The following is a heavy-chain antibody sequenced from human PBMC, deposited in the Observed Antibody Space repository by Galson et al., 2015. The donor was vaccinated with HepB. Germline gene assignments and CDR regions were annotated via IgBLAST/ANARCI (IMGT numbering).Heavy chain of an antibody. CDR3: ARHHVVGDLIVVTEYFDY. CDR1: GGSISSSTYY. V-gene: IGHV4-39*01. CDR2: IYYRGPT. J-gene: IGHJ4*02. D-gene: IGHD2-21*02. Sequence: TLSLTCTVSGGSISSSTYYWGWIRQPPGKGLEWIGTIYYRGPTYYNPSLKSRVTISVDTSRNQFSLKLSSVTAADTSVYYCARHHVVGDLIVVTEYFDYWAREPWSPSPQ.